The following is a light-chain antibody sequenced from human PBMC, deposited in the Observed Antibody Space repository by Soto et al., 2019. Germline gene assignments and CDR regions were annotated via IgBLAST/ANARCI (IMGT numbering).Light chain of an antibody. CDR1: RGISSY. J-gene: IGKJ5*01. V-gene: IGKV1-9*01. CDR3: QQLNSYPQT. CDR2: SAS. Sequence: IQLTQSPSSLSASVGDSVTITCRASRGISSYLAWYQQKPGKAPKLLVYSASTLQSGVPSRFSGSGSGPDFTLTISSLQPEDSATYFCQQLNSYPQTFGQGTRLEIK.